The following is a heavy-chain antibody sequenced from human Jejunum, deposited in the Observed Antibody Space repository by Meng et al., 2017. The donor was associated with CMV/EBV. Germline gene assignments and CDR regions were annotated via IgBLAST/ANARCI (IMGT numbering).Heavy chain of an antibody. CDR1: GYPFTGYY. V-gene: IGHV1-2*06. D-gene: IGHD6-19*01. Sequence: QAQLVQSGADVQKPGASVKVPCKASGYPFTGYYMHWVRQAPGQGLEWMGRINPNSGGTNYAQKFQGRVTMTRDTSISTAYMELSRLRSDDTAVYYCAHQAVAGTRGWFDPWGQGTLVTVSS. J-gene: IGHJ5*02. CDR2: INPNSGGT. CDR3: AHQAVAGTRGWFDP.